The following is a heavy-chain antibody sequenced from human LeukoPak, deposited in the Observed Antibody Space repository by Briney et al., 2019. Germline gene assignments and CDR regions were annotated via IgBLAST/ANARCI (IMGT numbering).Heavy chain of an antibody. CDR1: GYTFNTHG. CDR2: INTDTGTP. Sequence: ASVKVSCKAPGYTFNTHGLNWVRQAPGQGLEWMGWINTDTGTPTYAQGFTGRFVFSLDTSVSTAYLQISSLKAEDTAVYYCRRATYCRSNTPCIDYWGQGTLVTVSS. J-gene: IGHJ4*02. CDR3: RRATYCRSNTPCIDY. D-gene: IGHD2-2*01. V-gene: IGHV7-4-1*02.